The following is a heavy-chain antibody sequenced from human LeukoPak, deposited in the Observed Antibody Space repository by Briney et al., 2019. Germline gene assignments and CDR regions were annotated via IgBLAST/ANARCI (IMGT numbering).Heavy chain of an antibody. Sequence: GGSLRLSCAAYGFSFSSYSMNWVRQTPGKGLEWVAFIRFDGTSEFYADSVKARFTISRDNSQNTVSLQLNNLRIEDTALYYCAKTSLSDPSGHYYYMDVWGKGTTVTVSS. J-gene: IGHJ6*03. V-gene: IGHV3-30*02. CDR2: IRFDGTSE. CDR3: AKTSLSDPSGHYYYMDV. D-gene: IGHD3-3*01. CDR1: GFSFSSYS.